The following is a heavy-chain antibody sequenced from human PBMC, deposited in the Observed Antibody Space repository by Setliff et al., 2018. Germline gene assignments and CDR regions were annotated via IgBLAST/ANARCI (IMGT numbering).Heavy chain of an antibody. CDR1: RFTFSSYA. J-gene: IGHJ4*02. V-gene: IGHV3-30*04. CDR3: ARDGGEY. CDR2: ISYDGSNK. D-gene: IGHD3-16*01. Sequence: GGSLRLSCAASRFTFSSYAMHWVRQPPGKGLEWVAVISYDGSNKYYADSVKGRFTISRDNSRNTVYLQMNSLRAEDTAVYYCARDGGEYWGQGTLVTVSS.